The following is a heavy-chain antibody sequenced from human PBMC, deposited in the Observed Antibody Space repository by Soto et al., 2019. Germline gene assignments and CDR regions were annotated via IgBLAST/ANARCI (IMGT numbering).Heavy chain of an antibody. J-gene: IGHJ4*02. V-gene: IGHV3-21*01. CDR2: ISASSNYK. CDR3: AREKLRENVVVPAGYYFDS. D-gene: IGHD2-2*01. CDR1: GFAFSSYG. Sequence: DVQLVESGGGLVKPGGSLRLTCAASGFAFSSYGVDWVRQAPGKGLEWVSSISASSNYKYYADSVKGRFIISRDNAENSLYLQMNSLRAEDTAVYYCAREKLRENVVVPAGYYFDSWGLGPLVTVSS.